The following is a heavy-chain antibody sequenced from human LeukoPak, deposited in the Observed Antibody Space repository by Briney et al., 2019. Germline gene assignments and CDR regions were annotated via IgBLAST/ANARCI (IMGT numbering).Heavy chain of an antibody. V-gene: IGHV4-39*07. CDR2: INYSGDT. Sequence: PWETLSLTCTVSGGSISRSSYYWGWIRQPPGKGLEWIETINYSGDTYYNPSLKSRVTISVDSSKNQFSLKLSSVTAADTAVYYCVRLQAVTGNFDYGGQGALVTVSS. J-gene: IGHJ4*02. CDR3: VRLQAVTGNFDY. CDR1: GGSISRSSYY. D-gene: IGHD1-20*01.